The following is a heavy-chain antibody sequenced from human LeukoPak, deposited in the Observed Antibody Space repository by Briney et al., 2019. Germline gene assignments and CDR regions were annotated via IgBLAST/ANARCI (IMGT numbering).Heavy chain of an antibody. Sequence: SETLSLTCAVYGGSFSGYYWSWIRQPPGKGLEWIGEINHSGSTNYNPSLKSRVTISVDTSKNQFSLKLSSVTAADTAVYYCARGGYSYGSPHLDYWGQGTLVTVSS. J-gene: IGHJ4*02. CDR3: ARGGYSYGSPHLDY. V-gene: IGHV4-34*01. D-gene: IGHD5-18*01. CDR1: GGSFSGYY. CDR2: INHSGST.